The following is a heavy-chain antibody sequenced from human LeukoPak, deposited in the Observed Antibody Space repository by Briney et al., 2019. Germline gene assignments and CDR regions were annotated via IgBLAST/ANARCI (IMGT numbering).Heavy chain of an antibody. D-gene: IGHD3-22*01. CDR2: IYYSGST. V-gene: IGHV4-39*01. J-gene: IGHJ3*02. Sequence: SETLSLTCTVSGGFISSSSYYWGWIRQPPGKGLEWIGSIYYSGSTYYNPSLKSRVTISVDTSKNQFSLRLSSVTAADTAVYYCAGTYYYDSSGYSGTYHAFNIWGQGTMVTVSS. CDR1: GGFISSSSYY. CDR3: AGTYYYDSSGYSGTYHAFNI.